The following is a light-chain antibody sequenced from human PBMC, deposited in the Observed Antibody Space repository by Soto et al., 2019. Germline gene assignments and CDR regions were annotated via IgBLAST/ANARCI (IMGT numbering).Light chain of an antibody. CDR3: QQYNGYSSWT. CDR2: DAS. Sequence: DIQMTQSPSTLSASVGDRVTITCRASQSISRWLAWYQQKPAKAPKVLIFDASILASGVPSRFSGSGSGTEFTLTISSLQPDDFATYYCQQYNGYSSWTFGQGTKVEIK. J-gene: IGKJ1*01. CDR1: QSISRW. V-gene: IGKV1-5*01.